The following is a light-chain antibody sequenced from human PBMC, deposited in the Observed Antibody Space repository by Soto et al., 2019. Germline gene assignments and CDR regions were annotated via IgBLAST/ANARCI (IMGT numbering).Light chain of an antibody. Sequence: EIVLTQSPGTLSLSPGERATLSCRASQSVSSYLAWYQQKPGQAPRLLIYGASSRATGIPDRFSGSGSGTDLPLTISTLEPEAFAVYYCQQYGSSPITFGQGTRLEIK. CDR2: GAS. CDR3: QQYGSSPIT. V-gene: IGKV3-20*01. J-gene: IGKJ5*01. CDR1: QSVSSY.